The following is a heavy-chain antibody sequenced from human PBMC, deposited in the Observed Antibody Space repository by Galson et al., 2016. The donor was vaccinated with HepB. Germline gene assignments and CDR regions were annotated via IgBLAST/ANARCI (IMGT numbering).Heavy chain of an antibody. CDR2: IWYDGSKK. Sequence: SLRLSCAASGFTFSNYGMHWVRQAPGKGLEWVALIWYDGSKKYYAESVKGRLTISRDNSKNTLDLQMNSLRAEDTAVYYCARDGIPSPQDIGGRLPPPSYYGTDVWGQGTAVTVSS. D-gene: IGHD6-6*01. CDR3: ARDGIPSPQDIGGRLPPPSYYGTDV. CDR1: GFTFSNYG. V-gene: IGHV3-33*01. J-gene: IGHJ6*02.